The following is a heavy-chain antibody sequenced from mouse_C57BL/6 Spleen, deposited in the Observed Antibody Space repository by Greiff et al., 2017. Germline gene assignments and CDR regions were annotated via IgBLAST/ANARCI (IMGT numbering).Heavy chain of an antibody. V-gene: IGHV1-80*01. J-gene: IGHJ3*01. CDR2: IYPGDGDT. D-gene: IGHD1-1*01. CDR3: ARVFYGSSQAWFAY. CDR1: GYAFSSYW. Sequence: VQLQQSGAELVKPGASVKISCKASGYAFSSYWMNWVKQRLGKGLEWIGQIYPGDGDTNYNGKLKGKATLTADKSSSTAYMQLSSLTSEDSAVYFCARVFYGSSQAWFAYWGQGTLVTVSA.